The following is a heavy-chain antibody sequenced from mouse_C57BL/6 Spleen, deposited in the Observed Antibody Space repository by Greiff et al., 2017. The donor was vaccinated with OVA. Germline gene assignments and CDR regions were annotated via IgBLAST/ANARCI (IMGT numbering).Heavy chain of an antibody. J-gene: IGHJ4*01. CDR1: GYTFTSYW. V-gene: IGHV1-61*01. D-gene: IGHD2-5*01. Sequence: VKLQQPGAELVRPGSSVKLSCKASGYTFTSYWMDWAKQRPGQGLEWIGNIYPSDSETHYNHKFKDKATLTADKYSSTAYMQLSRLTTEDPAAPYGARRYRNPYAMDYWGQGTAVTVSS. CDR2: IYPSDSET. CDR3: ARRYRNPYAMDY.